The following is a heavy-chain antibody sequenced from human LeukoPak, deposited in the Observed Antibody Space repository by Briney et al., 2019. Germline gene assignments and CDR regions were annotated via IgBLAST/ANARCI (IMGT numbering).Heavy chain of an antibody. Sequence: SETLSLTCTVSGGSISSSSYYWGWIRQPPGKGLEWIGSIYYSGSTYYSPSLRSRVTISVDTSKNQFSLKLSSVTAADTAVYFCARRGLQNWFDPWGQGTLVTVSS. CDR3: ARRGLQNWFDP. CDR2: IYYSGST. CDR1: GGSISSSSYY. V-gene: IGHV4-39*01. D-gene: IGHD5-24*01. J-gene: IGHJ5*02.